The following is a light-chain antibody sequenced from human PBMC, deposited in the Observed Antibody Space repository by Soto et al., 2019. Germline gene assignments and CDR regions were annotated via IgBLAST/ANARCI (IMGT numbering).Light chain of an antibody. CDR3: QQYGSSPWT. CDR2: GAS. Sequence: EIVLTQSPGTLSLSPGERATRACRASQSVSSSYLAWYQQKPGQAPRLLIYGASSRATGIPDRFSGSGSGTDFTLTISRPEPEDFAVYYCQQYGSSPWTFGHGTKVEIK. CDR1: QSVSSSY. J-gene: IGKJ1*01. V-gene: IGKV3-20*01.